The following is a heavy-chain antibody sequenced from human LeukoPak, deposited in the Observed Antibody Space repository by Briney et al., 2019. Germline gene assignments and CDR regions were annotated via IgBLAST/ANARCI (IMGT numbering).Heavy chain of an antibody. CDR3: ARIWFRGYSYGYLDY. CDR1: GFTFSSYS. J-gene: IGHJ4*02. Sequence: GSLRLSCAASGFTFSSYSMNWVRQAPGKGLEWIGEINHSGSTNYNPSLKSRVTISVDTSKNQFSLKLSSVTAADTAVYYCARIWFRGYSYGYLDYWGQGTLVTVSS. V-gene: IGHV4-34*01. D-gene: IGHD5-18*01. CDR2: INHSGST.